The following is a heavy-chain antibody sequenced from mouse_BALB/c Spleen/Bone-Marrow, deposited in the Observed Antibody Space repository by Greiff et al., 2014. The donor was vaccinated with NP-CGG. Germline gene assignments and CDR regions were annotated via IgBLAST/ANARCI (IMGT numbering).Heavy chain of an antibody. CDR2: IDPSDSET. CDR1: GYTFTGYW. CDR3: ARKRALDY. J-gene: IGHJ2*01. V-gene: IGHV1-61*01. D-gene: IGHD3-3*01. Sequence: VKLMESGAELVRPGASVKLSCKASGYTFTGYWMNWVKQRPGQGLEWIGMIDPSDSETHYNQMFKDKATLTVDKSSSTAYMQLSTLTSEDSAVDYCARKRALDYWGQGTTLTVSS.